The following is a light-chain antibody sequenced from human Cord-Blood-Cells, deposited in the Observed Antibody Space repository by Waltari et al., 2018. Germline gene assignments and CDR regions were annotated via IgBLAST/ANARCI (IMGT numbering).Light chain of an antibody. CDR1: QSLLYSNGYNY. CDR3: MQALQTPFT. CDR2: LGS. Sequence: DIVMTQSPLSLHVTPGAPASISCRSSQSLLYSNGYNYLDWYLQKPGQSPQLLIYLGSNRASGVPDRFSGRGSGTDFTLKISRVEAEDVGVYYCMQALQTPFTFGQGTRLEIK. J-gene: IGKJ5*01. V-gene: IGKV2-28*01.